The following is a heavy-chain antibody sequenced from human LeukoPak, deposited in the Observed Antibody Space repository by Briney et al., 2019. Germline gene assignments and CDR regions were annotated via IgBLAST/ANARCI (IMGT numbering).Heavy chain of an antibody. D-gene: IGHD3-10*01. J-gene: IGHJ4*02. V-gene: IGHV1-46*01. Sequence: ASVKVSCKASGYTFTSYYMHWVRQAPGQGLEWMGIINPSGGSTSYAQKFQGRVTMTRDTSTSTVYMELSSLRSEDTAVYYCARDQLDGSGSYFSVHYFDYWGQGTLVTVSS. CDR1: GYTFTSYY. CDR2: INPSGGST. CDR3: ARDQLDGSGSYFSVHYFDY.